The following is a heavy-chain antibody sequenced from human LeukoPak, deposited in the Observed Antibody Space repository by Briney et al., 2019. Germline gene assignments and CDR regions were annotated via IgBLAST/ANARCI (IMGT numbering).Heavy chain of an antibody. J-gene: IGHJ3*02. Sequence: EASVKVSCKASGYTFTSYDINWVRQATGQGLEWMGWINPNSGGTNYAQKFQGRVTMTTDTSTSTAYMELRSLRSDDTAVYYCARDEWVQQQLGRDAFDIWGQGTMVTVSS. V-gene: IGHV1-18*01. CDR3: ARDEWVQQQLGRDAFDI. CDR2: INPNSGGT. CDR1: GYTFTSYD. D-gene: IGHD6-13*01.